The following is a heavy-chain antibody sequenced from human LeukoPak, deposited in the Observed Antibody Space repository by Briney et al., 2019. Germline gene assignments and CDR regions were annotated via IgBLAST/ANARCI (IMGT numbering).Heavy chain of an antibody. Sequence: QAGGSLGSSLEALGLPLRTSGWPGVGKAPGKGLGWVSRINSDGSSTTYADSVKGRFTISRDNAKNTLYLQMNSLRVEETAVYYCARDPAPQGWFDLWGQGTLVTVSS. V-gene: IGHV3-74*01. J-gene: IGHJ5*02. CDR1: GLPLRTSG. CDR3: ARDPAPQGWFDL. CDR2: INSDGSST.